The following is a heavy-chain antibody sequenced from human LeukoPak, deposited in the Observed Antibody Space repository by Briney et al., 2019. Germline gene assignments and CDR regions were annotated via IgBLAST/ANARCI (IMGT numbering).Heavy chain of an antibody. Sequence: GGSLRLSCAASGFTFSSYAMSWVRQAPGKGLEWVSAISGSGGSTYYADSVKGRFTISRDNSKNTLYLQMNSLRAEDTAIYYCAKTSRELLQLFDYWGQGTLVTVSS. CDR2: ISGSGGST. CDR3: AKTSRELLQLFDY. V-gene: IGHV3-23*01. J-gene: IGHJ4*02. D-gene: IGHD1-26*01. CDR1: GFTFSSYA.